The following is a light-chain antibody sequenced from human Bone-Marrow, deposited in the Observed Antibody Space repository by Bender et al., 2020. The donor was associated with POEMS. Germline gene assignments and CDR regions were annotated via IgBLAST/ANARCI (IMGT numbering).Light chain of an antibody. CDR3: QVWDSSTDHRV. V-gene: IGLV3-21*02. Sequence: SYELTQPPSVSVSPGQTARITCGGSDIGSKSVHWYQQKPGQAPVLVVYDNSNRPSGVPDRFSGSKSGTSASLAITGLQAEDEADYYCQVWDSSTDHRVFGGGTKLTVL. CDR2: DNS. J-gene: IGLJ3*02. CDR1: DIGSKS.